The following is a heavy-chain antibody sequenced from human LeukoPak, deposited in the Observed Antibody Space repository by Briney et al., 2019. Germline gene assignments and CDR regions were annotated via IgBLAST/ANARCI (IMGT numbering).Heavy chain of an antibody. V-gene: IGHV3-23*01. Sequence: GGSLRLSCAASGFTFNIYAMSWVRLAPGKGLQWVASMCGSAGCTFYADSVKGRFTISRDNSKDTLYLQMNSLRAEDTAIDYCARDRPNYHQPNGHYYNRDGDHWGQGTLVTVSS. CDR1: GFTFNIYA. CDR2: MCGSAGCT. J-gene: IGHJ5*02. D-gene: IGHD1-14*01. CDR3: ARDRPNYHQPNGHYYNRDGDH.